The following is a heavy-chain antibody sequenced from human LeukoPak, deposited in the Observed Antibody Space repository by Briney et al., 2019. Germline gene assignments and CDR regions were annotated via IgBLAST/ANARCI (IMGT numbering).Heavy chain of an antibody. J-gene: IGHJ4*02. D-gene: IGHD3-22*01. Sequence: GGSLRLSCAASGFTFSSYGMHWVRQAPGKGLEWVAVISYDGSNKYYADSVKGRFTISRDNSKNTLYLQMNSLRVEDTAMYYCAREISITMIVVDPIWGQGTLVTVSS. CDR1: GFTFSSYG. CDR3: AREISITMIVVDPI. V-gene: IGHV3-30*19. CDR2: ISYDGSNK.